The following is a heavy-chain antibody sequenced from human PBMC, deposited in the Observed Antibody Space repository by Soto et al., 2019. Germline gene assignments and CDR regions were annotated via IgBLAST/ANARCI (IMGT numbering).Heavy chain of an antibody. CDR1: GFSLSTSGVG. V-gene: IGHV2-5*01. Sequence: QITLKESGPPLVNPTQPLTLTCTFSGFSLSTSGVGVGWIRQPPGKALEWLALIYWNDDKRYSPSLQGRLTITKDTSKNQVVLTMTDMDPVDTATYYCAHTDLGYCDSTSCLNWLDPWGQGTLVTVSS. D-gene: IGHD2-2*01. J-gene: IGHJ5*02. CDR3: AHTDLGYCDSTSCLNWLDP. CDR2: IYWNDDK.